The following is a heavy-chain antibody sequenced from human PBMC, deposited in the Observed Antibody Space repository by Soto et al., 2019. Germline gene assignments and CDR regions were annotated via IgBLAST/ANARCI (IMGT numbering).Heavy chain of an antibody. V-gene: IGHV1-3*01. Sequence: QVQLVQSGAEVKRPGASVKVSCKASGYSVTSYAIHWVCQAPGQRLEWMGWINPDNGNTKYSQAFQGTVTLLRDTSATTVHMQLTSLTSEDTAVYYCTRALFVITIFGVLQPFDPWRQGPLVTVSP. CDR1: GYSVTSYA. CDR3: TRALFVITIFGVLQPFDP. CDR2: INPDNGNT. D-gene: IGHD3-3*01. J-gene: IGHJ5*02.